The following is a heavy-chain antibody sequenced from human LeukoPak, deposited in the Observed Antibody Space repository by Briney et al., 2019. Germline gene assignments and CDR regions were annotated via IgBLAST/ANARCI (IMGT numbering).Heavy chain of an antibody. CDR1: GLTFSDYY. CDR2: ISGTGTTI. Sequence: GGSPRLSCAASGLTFSDYYMTWIRQAPGKGLEWVSSISGTGTTIYSADSVRGRFTVSRDNARNSLFPHMNSLRAEDTAVYYCAVQITMIVVVPYFDYWGQGTLVTVSS. V-gene: IGHV3-11*04. J-gene: IGHJ4*02. D-gene: IGHD3-22*01. CDR3: AVQITMIVVVPYFDY.